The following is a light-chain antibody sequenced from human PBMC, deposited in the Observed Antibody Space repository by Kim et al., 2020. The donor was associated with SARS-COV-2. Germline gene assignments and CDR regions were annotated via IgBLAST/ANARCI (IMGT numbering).Light chain of an antibody. CDR2: LAS. CDR1: QTILSTSNNDNT. Sequence: ATTNCKSSQTILSTSNNDNTLAWYQRKPVQPPKLLISLASTRESGVPDRFSGSGSGTDFTLTISSLQAEDVAVYYCQQFYTTPLTFGGGTKVDIK. V-gene: IGKV4-1*01. CDR3: QQFYTTPLT. J-gene: IGKJ4*01.